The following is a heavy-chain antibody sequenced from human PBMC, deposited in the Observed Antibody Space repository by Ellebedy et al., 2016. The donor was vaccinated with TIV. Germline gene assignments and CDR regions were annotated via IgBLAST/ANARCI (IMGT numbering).Heavy chain of an antibody. V-gene: IGHV3-30-3*01. J-gene: IGHJ6*02. CDR1: GFTFTSYA. CDR3: ARRATVSYYGIDL. D-gene: IGHD3-10*01. CDR2: VSYDGINK. Sequence: GESLKISCAASGFTFTSYAMHWVRQAPGKGLEWVAIVSYDGINKYYADSVKGRFTISRDNSKSTPSLQMNSLRVEDTALYYCARRATVSYYGIDLWGQGTTVTVSS.